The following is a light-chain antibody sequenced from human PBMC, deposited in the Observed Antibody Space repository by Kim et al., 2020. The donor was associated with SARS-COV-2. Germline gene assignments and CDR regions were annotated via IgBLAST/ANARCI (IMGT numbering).Light chain of an antibody. Sequence: RVTISCTRTFSNIGAGYDVHWYQQVPGAAPKLLIYGHTNRPSGVPDRFSGSKSDTSASLAITGLQPEDEADYYCQSYDSSLNSYVFGTGTKVTVL. CDR1: FSNIGAGYD. V-gene: IGLV1-40*01. CDR2: GHT. J-gene: IGLJ1*01. CDR3: QSYDSSLNSYV.